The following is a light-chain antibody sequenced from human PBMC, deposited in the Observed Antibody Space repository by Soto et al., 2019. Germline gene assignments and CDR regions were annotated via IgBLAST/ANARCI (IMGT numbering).Light chain of an antibody. V-gene: IGKV3-20*01. J-gene: IGKJ2*01. Sequence: EIVLTQSPGTLSLCPGERATLSCRASQSVSSSYLAWYQQKPGQAPRPLIYGASSRATGIPDRFSGSGSGTDFTLTISRLEPEDFAVYYCQQYGSSPPYTFGQGTKLEIK. CDR3: QQYGSSPPYT. CDR1: QSVSSSY. CDR2: GAS.